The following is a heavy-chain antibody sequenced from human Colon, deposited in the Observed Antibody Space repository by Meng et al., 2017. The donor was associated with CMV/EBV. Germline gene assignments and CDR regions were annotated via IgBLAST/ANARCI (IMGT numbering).Heavy chain of an antibody. Sequence: VELVQPAAEGKKPGASVKVSCKTSGYTFTGYYVKWVRQAPGQGLEWMGWINPKSGGTNYGQKFQGRVTMTSDTSTSTAYMELSSLTSADTAVYYCAKQETPRAGSSFNYWGQGTLVTVSS. V-gene: IGHV1-2*02. CDR1: GYTFTGYY. D-gene: IGHD3-10*01. J-gene: IGHJ4*02. CDR2: INPKSGGT. CDR3: AKQETPRAGSSFNY.